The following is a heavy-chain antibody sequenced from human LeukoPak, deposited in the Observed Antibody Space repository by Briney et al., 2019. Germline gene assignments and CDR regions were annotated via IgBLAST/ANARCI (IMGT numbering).Heavy chain of an antibody. J-gene: IGHJ3*02. CDR2: ISWNSGSI. V-gene: IGHV3-9*01. CDR3: AKDYIAAAGAFDI. Sequence: GGSLRLSCAASGFTFDDYAMHWVRQAPGKGLEWVSGISWNSGSIGYADSVKGRFTTSRDNAKNSLYLQMNSLRAEDTALYYCAKDYIAAAGAFDIWGQGTMVTVSS. CDR1: GFTFDDYA. D-gene: IGHD6-13*01.